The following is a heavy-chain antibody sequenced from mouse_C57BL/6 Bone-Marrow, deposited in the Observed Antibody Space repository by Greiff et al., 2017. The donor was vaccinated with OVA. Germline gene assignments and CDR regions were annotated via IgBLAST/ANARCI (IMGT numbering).Heavy chain of an antibody. V-gene: IGHV5-17*01. J-gene: IGHJ4*01. CDR2: ISSGSSTI. CDR1: GFTFSDYG. Sequence: EVKLVESGGGLVKPGGSLKLSCAASGFTFSDYGMHWVRQAPEKGLELVAYISSGSSTIYYADTVKGRFTISRDNAKNTLFLQMTSLRSEDTAMYYCARRLWYYAMDYWGQGTSVTVSS. D-gene: IGHD6-1*01. CDR3: ARRLWYYAMDY.